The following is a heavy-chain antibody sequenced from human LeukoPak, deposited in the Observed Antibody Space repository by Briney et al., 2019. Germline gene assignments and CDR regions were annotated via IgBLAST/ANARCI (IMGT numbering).Heavy chain of an antibody. CDR2: IYYSGST. J-gene: IGHJ3*02. CDR1: GGSISSSSYY. D-gene: IGHD3-22*01. Sequence: SGTLSLTCAVSGGSISSSSYYWGWIRQPPGKGLEWIGSIYYSGSTYYNPSLKSRVTISVDTSKNQFSLKLSSVTAADTAVYYCARTRITMIVLGAFDIWGQGTMVTVSS. CDR3: ARTRITMIVLGAFDI. V-gene: IGHV4-39*07.